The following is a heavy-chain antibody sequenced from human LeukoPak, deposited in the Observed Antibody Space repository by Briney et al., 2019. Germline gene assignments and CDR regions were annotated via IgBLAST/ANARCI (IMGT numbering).Heavy chain of an antibody. V-gene: IGHV4-34*01. D-gene: IGHD3-9*01. J-gene: IGHJ4*02. Sequence: SETLSLTCTVSGGSISSYYWSWIRQPPGKGLEWIGEINHSGSTNYNPSLKSRVTISVDTSKNQFSLKLSSVTAADTAVYYCARKAGVLLRYFDWARRGSYFDYWGQGTLVTVSS. CDR1: GGSISSYY. CDR3: ARKAGVLLRYFDWARRGSYFDY. CDR2: INHSGST.